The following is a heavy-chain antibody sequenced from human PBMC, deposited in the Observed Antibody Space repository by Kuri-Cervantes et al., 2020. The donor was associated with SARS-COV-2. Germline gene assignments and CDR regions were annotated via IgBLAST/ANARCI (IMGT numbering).Heavy chain of an antibody. Sequence: GESLKISCAASGSTFSGHWIHWVRQAPGKGLVWVSRINPDGSYTNNADSVKGRFTLSRDNAKNMLFLQMNSLRAEDTAVYYCASTVFTVTTTEYFQHWGQGTLVTVSS. CDR1: GSTFSGHW. J-gene: IGHJ1*01. V-gene: IGHV3-74*01. CDR3: ASTVFTVTTTEYFQH. CDR2: INPDGSYT. D-gene: IGHD4-17*01.